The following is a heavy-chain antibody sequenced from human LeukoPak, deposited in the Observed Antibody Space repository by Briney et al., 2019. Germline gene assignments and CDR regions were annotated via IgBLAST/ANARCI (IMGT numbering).Heavy chain of an antibody. CDR2: IYYSGTT. Sequence: SETLSLTCTVSGGSISSSSYYWGWIRQPPGKGLEWIGSIYYSGTTYYNPSLKSRVTISVDTSKNQFSLKLSFVTAADTAVYYCARRPDLLYFDYWGQGTLVTVSS. CDR3: ARRPDLLYFDY. V-gene: IGHV4-39*01. CDR1: GGSISSSSYY. J-gene: IGHJ4*02.